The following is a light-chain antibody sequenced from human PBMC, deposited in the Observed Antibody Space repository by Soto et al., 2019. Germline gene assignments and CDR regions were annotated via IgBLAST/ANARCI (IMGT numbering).Light chain of an antibody. CDR3: QQYNNWPRT. J-gene: IGKJ1*01. V-gene: IGKV3-15*01. CDR1: QSVGNN. CDR2: GAY. Sequence: EIVMTQSPATLSVSQGERTTLSCRASQSVGNNLAWYQQKPGQAPRLLIYGAYTRATGIPDRFSGSGSGTDFTLTISRLEPEDFAVYYCQQYNNWPRTFGQGTKVDIK.